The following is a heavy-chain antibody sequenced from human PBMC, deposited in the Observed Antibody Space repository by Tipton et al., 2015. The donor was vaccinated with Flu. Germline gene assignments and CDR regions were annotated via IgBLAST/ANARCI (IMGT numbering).Heavy chain of an antibody. CDR1: GVSIRSYNW. J-gene: IGHJ5*02. D-gene: IGHD4-11*01. CDR2: TYHSGTT. Sequence: TLSLTCTVSGVSIRSYNWWSWVRQAPGKGLEWIGETYHSGTTNYNPSLESRVTMSVDKSKNQFSLKLRSVTAADTAVYYCARRDFSNYVSDPKNWFDPWGQGTLVTVSS. V-gene: IGHV4-4*02. CDR3: ARRDFSNYVSDPKNWFDP.